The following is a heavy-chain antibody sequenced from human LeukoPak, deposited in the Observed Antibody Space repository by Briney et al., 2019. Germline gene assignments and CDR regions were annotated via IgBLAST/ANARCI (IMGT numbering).Heavy chain of an antibody. J-gene: IGHJ6*03. Sequence: ASVKVSCKASGYTFTSYDINWVRQATGQGLEWMGWMDPNSGNTDYAQRFQGRVTITRDTSINTAYMELSSLRSEDTAVYYCARDSDPDYYYYYMDVWGKGTTVTISS. CDR2: MDPNSGNT. V-gene: IGHV1-8*01. CDR3: ARDSDPDYYYYYMDV. CDR1: GYTFTSYD.